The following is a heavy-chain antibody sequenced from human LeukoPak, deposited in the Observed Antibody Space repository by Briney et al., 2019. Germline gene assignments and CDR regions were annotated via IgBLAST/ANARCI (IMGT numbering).Heavy chain of an antibody. J-gene: IGHJ3*02. V-gene: IGHV1-18*01. CDR1: GYTFTSYG. Sequence: ASVKVSCKASGYTFTSYGISWVRQAPGQGLEWMGWISAYNGNTNYAQKLQGRVTMTTDTSTSTAYMELRSLRSDDTAVYYCARDCARADILIGPNAFDTWGQGTMVTVSS. CDR3: ARDCARADILIGPNAFDT. D-gene: IGHD3-9*01. CDR2: ISAYNGNT.